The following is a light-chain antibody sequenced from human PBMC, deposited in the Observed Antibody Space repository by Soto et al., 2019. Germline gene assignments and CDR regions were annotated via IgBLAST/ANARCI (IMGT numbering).Light chain of an antibody. V-gene: IGKV3-15*01. CDR2: GAS. CDR1: QSVSSR. J-gene: IGKJ5*01. Sequence: EIVMTQSPATLSVSPGERVTLSCRASQSVSSRLAWYQQKPGQSPRLLIYGASTRATGIPARFSGSGSGTEFTLTISSLQSEDFATYYCQQYNTYSTFGQGTRLEIK. CDR3: QQYNTYST.